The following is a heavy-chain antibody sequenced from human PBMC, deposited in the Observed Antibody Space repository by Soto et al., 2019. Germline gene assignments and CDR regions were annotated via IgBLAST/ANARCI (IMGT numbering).Heavy chain of an antibody. CDR3: ARDLRVTIFGVVRFGSGYGMDV. D-gene: IGHD3-3*01. Sequence: GGSLRLSCAASGFPFSSTDMTWVRQAPGKGLEWVANIKQDGSEKYYVDSVKGRFTISRDNAKNSLYLQMNSLRAEDTAVYYCARDLRVTIFGVVRFGSGYGMDVWGQGTTVTVSS. CDR2: IKQDGSEK. J-gene: IGHJ6*02. V-gene: IGHV3-7*03. CDR1: GFPFSSTD.